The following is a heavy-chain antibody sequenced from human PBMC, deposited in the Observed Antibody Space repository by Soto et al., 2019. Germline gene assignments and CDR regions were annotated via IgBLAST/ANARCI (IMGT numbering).Heavy chain of an antibody. D-gene: IGHD1-1*01. V-gene: IGHV3-33*01. CDR1: GFTFSSYG. Sequence: QVQLVESGGGVVQPGRSLRLSCAASGFTFSSYGMHWVRQAPGKGLEWVAVIWYDGSNKYYADSVKGRFTISRDNSKNTLYRQMSSVIAEDTTVYYCARASEYLGLEDYYGMDVWGQGTTVTVSS. CDR3: ARASEYLGLEDYYGMDV. J-gene: IGHJ6*02. CDR2: IWYDGSNK.